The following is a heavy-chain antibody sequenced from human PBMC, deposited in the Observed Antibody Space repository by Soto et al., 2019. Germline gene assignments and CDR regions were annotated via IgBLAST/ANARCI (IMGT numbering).Heavy chain of an antibody. Sequence: QITLKESGPTLVKPTQTLTLTCTFSGFSLSTIGVGVGWIRQPPGKALDWLALIYWDDDKRYSPSLKSRLTITKDTSKNQVVLTMTNMDPVDTATYYCAHTTDTPLALDYWGQGTLVTVSS. CDR3: AHTTDTPLALDY. CDR2: IYWDDDK. CDR1: GFSLSTIGVG. J-gene: IGHJ4*02. D-gene: IGHD5-18*01. V-gene: IGHV2-5*02.